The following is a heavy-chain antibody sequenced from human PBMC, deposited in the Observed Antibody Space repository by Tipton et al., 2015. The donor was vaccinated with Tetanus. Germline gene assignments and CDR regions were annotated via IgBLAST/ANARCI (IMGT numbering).Heavy chain of an antibody. CDR2: ITISGASK. Sequence: SLRLSCAASGFTFSDYYMSWIRQAPGKGLEWISYITISGASKYYADSVKGRFTISRDNAKNALYLEMNSLRVEDTAVYFCARDIARVGVTLYFDYWGQGTLVTVSS. D-gene: IGHD1-26*01. J-gene: IGHJ4*02. CDR1: GFTFSDYY. CDR3: ARDIARVGVTLYFDY. V-gene: IGHV3-11*01.